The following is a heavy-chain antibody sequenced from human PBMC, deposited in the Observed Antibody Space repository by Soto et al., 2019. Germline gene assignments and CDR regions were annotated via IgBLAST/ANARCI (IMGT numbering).Heavy chain of an antibody. D-gene: IGHD3-16*01. CDR2: ISPYTGNT. J-gene: IGHJ6*02. V-gene: IGHV1-18*01. CDR3: VMVDNYVTPTPQDV. Sequence: QVQLVQAGDEVKKPGASVKVSCKASGYIFVNYGIAWVRQAPRQGLEWMGWISPYTGNTHSASKVQGRLTMTTDTSTSQAYLDLGSLTSDDTAVYYCVMVDNYVTPTPQDVWGQGTTVTVSS. CDR1: GYIFVNYG.